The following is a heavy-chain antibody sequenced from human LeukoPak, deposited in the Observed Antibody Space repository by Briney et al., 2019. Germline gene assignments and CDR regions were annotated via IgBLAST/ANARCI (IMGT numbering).Heavy chain of an antibody. CDR2: INPNSGGT. D-gene: IGHD5-18*01. J-gene: IGHJ5*02. V-gene: IGHV1-2*06. CDR1: GYTFTGYY. CDR3: ARVQARGYSYGLDNWFDP. Sequence: ASVKGSCKASGYTFTGYYMHWVGQAPGQGLEWMGRINPNSGGTNYAQKFQGRVTMTRDTSISTAYMELSRLRSDDTAVYYCARVQARGYSYGLDNWFDPWGQGTLVTVSS.